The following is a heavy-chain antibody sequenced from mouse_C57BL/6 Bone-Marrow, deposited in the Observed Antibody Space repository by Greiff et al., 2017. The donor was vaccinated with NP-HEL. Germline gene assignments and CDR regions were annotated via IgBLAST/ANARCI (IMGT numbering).Heavy chain of an antibody. D-gene: IGHD2-5*01. CDR2: ISSGGDYI. J-gene: IGHJ3*01. CDR1: GFTFSSYA. Sequence: EVKLMESGEGLVKPGGSLKLSCAASGFTFSSYAMSWVRQTPEKRLEWVAYISSGGDYIYYADTVKGRFTISRDNARNTLYLQMSSLKSEDTAMYYGTRSSSNLAWFAYWGQGTLVTVSA. CDR3: TRSSSNLAWFAY. V-gene: IGHV5-9-1*02.